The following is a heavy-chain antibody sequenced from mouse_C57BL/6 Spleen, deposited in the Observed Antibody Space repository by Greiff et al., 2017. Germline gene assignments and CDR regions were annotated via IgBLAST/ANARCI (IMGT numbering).Heavy chain of an antibody. CDR3: SRITTVVATRYFDV. J-gene: IGHJ1*03. Sequence: QVQLQQSGPELVKPGASVKISCKASGYAFSSSWMNWVKQRPGKGLEWIGRIYPGDGDTNYNGKFKGKATLTADKSSSPAYMQLSSLTSEDSAVYFCSRITTVVATRYFDVWGTGTTVTVSS. CDR2: IYPGDGDT. D-gene: IGHD1-1*01. CDR1: GYAFSSSW. V-gene: IGHV1-82*01.